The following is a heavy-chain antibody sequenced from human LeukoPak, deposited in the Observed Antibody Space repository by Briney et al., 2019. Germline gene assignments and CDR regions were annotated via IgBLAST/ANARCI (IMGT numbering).Heavy chain of an antibody. J-gene: IGHJ4*02. CDR3: ARARDGYNKRPFDY. V-gene: IGHV1-69*06. CDR2: IIPIFGTA. CDR1: GGTFSSYA. D-gene: IGHD5-24*01. Sequence: GASVKVSCKASGGTFSSYAISWVRQAPGQGLEWMGGIIPIFGTANYAQKFQGRVTITADKSTSTAYMELSSLRSEDTAVYYCARARDGYNKRPFDYWGQGTLVTVSS.